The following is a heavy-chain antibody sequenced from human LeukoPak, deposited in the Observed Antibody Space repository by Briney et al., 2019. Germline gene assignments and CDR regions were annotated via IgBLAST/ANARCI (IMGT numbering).Heavy chain of an antibody. V-gene: IGHV4-59*08. Sequence: PSETLSLTCTVSGGSISSYYWSWIRQPPGKGLEWIGYIYYSGSTNYNPSLKSRVTISVDTSKNQFSLKLSSVTAADTAVYYCARNDIVVVPARLAYNWFDPWGQGTLVTVSS. CDR1: GGSISSYY. CDR3: ARNDIVVVPARLAYNWFDP. J-gene: IGHJ5*02. D-gene: IGHD2-2*01. CDR2: IYYSGST.